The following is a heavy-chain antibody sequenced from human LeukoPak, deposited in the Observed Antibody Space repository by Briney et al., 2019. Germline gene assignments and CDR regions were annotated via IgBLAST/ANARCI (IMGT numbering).Heavy chain of an antibody. CDR2: IYYSGST. Sequence: SETLSLTCTVSGGSISSSNYYWGWIRQPPGKGLEWIGSIYYSGSTYYNPSLKSRVTISVDTSKNQFSLKLSSVSAADTAVYYCARTGGHWTGGAKIDYWGQGTLVTVSS. CDR1: GGSISSSNYY. CDR3: ARTGGHWTGGAKIDY. V-gene: IGHV4-39*01. D-gene: IGHD2-8*02. J-gene: IGHJ4*02.